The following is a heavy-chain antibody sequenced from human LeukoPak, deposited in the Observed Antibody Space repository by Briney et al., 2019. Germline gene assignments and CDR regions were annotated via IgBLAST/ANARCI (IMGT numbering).Heavy chain of an antibody. D-gene: IGHD6-19*01. CDR1: GFTFSSYS. CDR3: AREWGYSSGWRAFDI. J-gene: IGHJ3*02. Sequence: GGSLRLSCAASGFTFSSYSMNWVRQAPGKGLEWVSSISSSSSYIYYADSVKGRFTISRDNAKNSLYLQMNSLRAEDTAVYYCAREWGYSSGWRAFDIWAQGTMVTVSS. CDR2: ISSSSSYI. V-gene: IGHV3-21*01.